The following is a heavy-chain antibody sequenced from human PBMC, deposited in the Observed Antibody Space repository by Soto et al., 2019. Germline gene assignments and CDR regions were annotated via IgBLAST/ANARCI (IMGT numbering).Heavy chain of an antibody. J-gene: IGHJ6*02. CDR3: ARVPSGSYSQYYYYYYGMDV. CDR2: IYSGGST. V-gene: IGHV3-66*01. D-gene: IGHD1-26*01. CDR1: GFTVSSNY. Sequence: HPEGSLRLSCAASGFTVSSNYMSWVRQAPGKGLEWVSVIYSGGSTYYADSVKGRFTISRDNSKNTLYLQMNSLRAEDTAVYYCARVPSGSYSQYYYYYYGMDVWGQGTTVTVSS.